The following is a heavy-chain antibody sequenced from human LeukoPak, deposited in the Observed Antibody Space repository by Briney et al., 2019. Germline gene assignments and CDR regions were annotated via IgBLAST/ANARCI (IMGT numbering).Heavy chain of an antibody. CDR3: ARGTTTPSGGLY. V-gene: IGHV1-69*04. D-gene: IGHD2/OR15-2a*01. CDR1: GGTFSSYA. J-gene: IGHJ4*02. Sequence: SVKVSCKASGGTFSSYAISWVRQAPGQGLEWMGRIIPVLGIANYAQKFQGRVTITADKSTSTAYMGLSSLRSEDTAVYYCARGTTTPSGGLYWGQGTLVTVSS. CDR2: IIPVLGIA.